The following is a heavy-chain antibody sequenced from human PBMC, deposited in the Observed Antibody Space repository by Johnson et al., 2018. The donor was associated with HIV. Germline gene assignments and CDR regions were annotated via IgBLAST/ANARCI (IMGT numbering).Heavy chain of an antibody. Sequence: QVQLVESGGGVVQPGRSLRLSCAASGFTFTSYTMHWVRQAPGKGLEWVAFIRYDGSNKYYADSVKGRFTISRDNSKNTLYLQMNSLRAEDTAVYYCASLGLDLLVKAPLSVVFDAFDIWGQGTTVTVSS. CDR3: ASLGLDLLVKAPLSVVFDAFDI. CDR1: GFTFTSYT. V-gene: IGHV3-30*04. CDR2: IRYDGSNK. J-gene: IGHJ3*02. D-gene: IGHD3-16*01.